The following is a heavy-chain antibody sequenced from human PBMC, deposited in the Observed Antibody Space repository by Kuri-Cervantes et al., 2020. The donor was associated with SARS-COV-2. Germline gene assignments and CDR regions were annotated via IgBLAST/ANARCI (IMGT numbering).Heavy chain of an antibody. Sequence: GESLKISCAASGFTFSNAWMSWVRQAPGKGLEWVGRIKSKTDGGTTDYAAPVKGRFTISRDVSKNTLYLQMNSLRAEDTAVYYCAKGGGVPAQKPFDPWGQGTMVTVSS. D-gene: IGHD2-2*01. CDR3: AKGGGVPAQKPFDP. CDR2: IKSKTDGGTT. V-gene: IGHV3-15*01. J-gene: IGHJ5*02. CDR1: GFTFSNAW.